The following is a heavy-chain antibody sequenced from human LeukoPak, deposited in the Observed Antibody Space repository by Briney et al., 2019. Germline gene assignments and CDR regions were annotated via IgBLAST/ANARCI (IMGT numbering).Heavy chain of an antibody. V-gene: IGHV3-7*01. J-gene: IGHJ4*02. CDR3: ARQDGDYYDSSGYYYFDY. Sequence: GGSLRLSCAASGFTFSSYWMSWVRQAPGKGLEWVANIKQDGSEKYYVDSVKGRFTISRDNAKNSLYLQMNSLRAEDTAVYYCARQDGDYYDSSGYYYFDYWGRGTLVTVSS. D-gene: IGHD3-22*01. CDR1: GFTFSSYW. CDR2: IKQDGSEK.